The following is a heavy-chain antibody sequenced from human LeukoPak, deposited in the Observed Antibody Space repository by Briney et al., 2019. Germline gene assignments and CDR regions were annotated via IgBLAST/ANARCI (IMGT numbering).Heavy chain of an antibody. V-gene: IGHV3-30*03. CDR3: ARDGVAGGGVPLDD. D-gene: IGHD6-13*01. Sequence: GGSLRLSCAASGFTFSSYAMHWVRQAPGKGLEWVALISYDGSNKYYTDSVKGRFTISRDSSKNTLYLQMSSLRGEDTAVYYCARDGVAGGGVPLDDWGQGTMVTVSS. CDR2: ISYDGSNK. CDR1: GFTFSSYA. J-gene: IGHJ4*02.